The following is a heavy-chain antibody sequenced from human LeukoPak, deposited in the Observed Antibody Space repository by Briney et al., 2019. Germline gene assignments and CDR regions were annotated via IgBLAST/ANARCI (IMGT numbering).Heavy chain of an antibody. CDR1: GYSISSGYY. CDR3: ARGSGYSSGWNWFDP. Sequence: SETLSLTCAVSGYSISSGYYWGWIRQPPGKGLEWIGSIHHSGSTYYSPSLKSRVTISVDTSKNQFSLKVSSVTAADTAGYYCARGSGYSSGWNWFDPWGQGTLVTVSS. V-gene: IGHV4-38-2*01. J-gene: IGHJ5*02. CDR2: IHHSGST. D-gene: IGHD6-19*01.